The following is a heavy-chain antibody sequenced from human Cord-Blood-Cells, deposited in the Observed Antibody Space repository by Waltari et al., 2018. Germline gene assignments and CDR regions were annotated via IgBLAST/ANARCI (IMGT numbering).Heavy chain of an antibody. V-gene: IGHV4-38-2*01. D-gene: IGHD2-21*01. CDR3: ARSGVGFCGGDCYWFDY. CDR1: GYSISSGYY. J-gene: IGHJ4*02. Sequence: QVQLQESGPGLVKPSETLSLTCAVSGYSISSGYYWGWIRQPPGKGLEWIGSIYHSGSTHYNPSLKSRVTISVDTSKTQFSLKLSSVTAADTAVYYCARSGVGFCGGDCYWFDYWGQGTLVTVSS. CDR2: IYHSGST.